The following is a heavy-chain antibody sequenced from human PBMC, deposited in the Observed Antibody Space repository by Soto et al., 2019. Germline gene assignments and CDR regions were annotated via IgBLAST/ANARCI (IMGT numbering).Heavy chain of an antibody. CDR1: GYTFTSYA. V-gene: IGHV1-3*05. CDR3: ASEAIAAAAVYGMDV. D-gene: IGHD6-13*01. CDR2: INAGNGNT. J-gene: IGHJ6*02. Sequence: QVQLVQSGAEEKKPGASVKVSCKASGYTFTSYAMHWVRQAPGQRLEWMGWINAGNGNTKYSQKFQGRVTITMYTPASTAYMELSSLRSEDTAVYYCASEAIAAAAVYGMDVWGQGTTVTVSS.